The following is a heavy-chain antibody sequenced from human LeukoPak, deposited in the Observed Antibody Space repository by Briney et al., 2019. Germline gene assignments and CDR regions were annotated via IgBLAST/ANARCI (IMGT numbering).Heavy chain of an antibody. CDR1: GFTVSSNY. CDR2: IYSGGST. D-gene: IGHD2-15*01. V-gene: IGHV3-53*01. J-gene: IGHJ3*02. CDR3: ARADMASGHAFDI. Sequence: PGGSPRLSCAASGFTVSSNYMSWVRQAPRKGLEWVSVIYSGGSTSYADSVKGRFTISRDNSKNTLYLQINSLRAEDTGVYYCARADMASGHAFDIWGQGTMVTVSS.